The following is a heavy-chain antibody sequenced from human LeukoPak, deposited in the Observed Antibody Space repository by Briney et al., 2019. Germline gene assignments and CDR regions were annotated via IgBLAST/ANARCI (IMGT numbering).Heavy chain of an antibody. J-gene: IGHJ6*03. CDR2: IYYSGST. CDR3: ARGTCRGGSCYPAGYYYMDV. CDR1: GGSISSSSYY. D-gene: IGHD3-22*01. Sequence: PSETLSLTCTVSGGSISSSSYYWGWIRQPPGKGLEWIGSIYYSGSTYYNPSLKSRVTISVDTSKNQFSLKLSSVTAADTAVYYCARGTCRGGSCYPAGYYYMDVWGKGTTVTVSS. V-gene: IGHV4-39*07.